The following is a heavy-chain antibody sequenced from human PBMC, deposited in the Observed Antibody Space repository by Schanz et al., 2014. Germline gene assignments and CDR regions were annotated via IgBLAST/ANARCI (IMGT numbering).Heavy chain of an antibody. D-gene: IGHD2-2*01. CDR3: ARAPTAYCSDTSCLGTPFDY. CDR2: FIPILDVG. CDR1: GGTFSSFG. V-gene: IGHV1-69*02. J-gene: IGHJ4*02. Sequence: VQLEQSGAEVKKPGSSVKVSCKASGGTFSSFGINWVRQAPGQGLEWVGRFIPILDVGNYAQRFQGRVTITADKSSDTAYMELSSLRSEDTAVYYCARAPTAYCSDTSCLGTPFDYWGQGTLVTVSS.